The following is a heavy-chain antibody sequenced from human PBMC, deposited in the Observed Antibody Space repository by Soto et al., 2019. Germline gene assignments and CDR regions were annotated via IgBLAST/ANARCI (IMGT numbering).Heavy chain of an antibody. Sequence: ASVKVSCKASGYTFTSYDINWVRQATGQGFEWMGWMNPNSGNTGYAQKFQGRVTMTRDTSITTAYLELSSLTSEDTAVYYCARGRGGYDAFDIWGQGTMVTVSS. D-gene: IGHD5-12*01. CDR3: ARGRGGYDAFDI. CDR1: GYTFTSYD. J-gene: IGHJ3*02. V-gene: IGHV1-8*01. CDR2: MNPNSGNT.